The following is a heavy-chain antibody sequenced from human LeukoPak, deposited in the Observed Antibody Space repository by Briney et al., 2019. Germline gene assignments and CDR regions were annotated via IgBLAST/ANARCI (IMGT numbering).Heavy chain of an antibody. CDR2: IYSGRST. Sequence: GGSLRLSCAASGFTVSSNYMSWVRQAPGKGLEWVSVIYSGRSTYYADSVKGRFTISRDNSKNTLYLQMNSLRAEDTAVYYCARDHSGFISYYDSSGYSPGAFDIWGQGTMVTVSS. CDR1: GFTVSSNY. CDR3: ARDHSGFISYYDSSGYSPGAFDI. V-gene: IGHV3-66*02. D-gene: IGHD3-22*01. J-gene: IGHJ3*02.